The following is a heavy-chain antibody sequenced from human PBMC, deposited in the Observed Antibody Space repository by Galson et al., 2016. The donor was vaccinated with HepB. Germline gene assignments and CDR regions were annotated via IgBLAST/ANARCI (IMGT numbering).Heavy chain of an antibody. CDR1: GNTFTNYY. V-gene: IGHV1-46*01. D-gene: IGHD6-6*01. CDR3: ASSIAARPPFDY. J-gene: IGHJ4*02. CDR2: INPSGGLT. Sequence: SVKVSCKASGNTFTNYYMHWVRQAPGQGLEWMGIINPSGGLTSYAQKFQGRVTMTRDTSTSTVYMELSSLRSEDTAVYYCASSIAARPPFDYWGQGTLVTGSS.